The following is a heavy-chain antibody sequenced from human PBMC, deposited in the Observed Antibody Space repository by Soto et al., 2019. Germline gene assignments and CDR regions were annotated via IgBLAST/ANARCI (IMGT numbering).Heavy chain of an antibody. J-gene: IGHJ4*02. CDR1: VYALTNYG. Sequence: ASVKLSFRASVYALTNYGISWLRQAPGQGLEWMGSIIAYSGNTNDSQRFQGRVTMTTDTSTSTAYMELRSLRSDDTPLPYCASEGSAWYVDYSGQGTLVTVSS. D-gene: IGHD6-13*01. V-gene: IGHV1-18*01. CDR2: IIAYSGNT. CDR3: ASEGSAWYVDY.